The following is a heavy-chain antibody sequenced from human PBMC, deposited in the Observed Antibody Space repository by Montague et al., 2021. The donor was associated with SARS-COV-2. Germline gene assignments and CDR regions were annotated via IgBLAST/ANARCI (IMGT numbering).Heavy chain of an antibody. CDR2: IYHAGST. V-gene: IGHV4-39*01. CDR1: GGPISRSSYY. CDR3: ANMGVGRITIFGVVSRGGLDY. Sequence: SETLSLTCSVSGGPISRSSYYWGWIRQPPGKGLEWVGNIYHAGSTYYNPSLKSRVTISVDTSKNQFSLKLSSVTAADAAVYYCANMGVGRITIFGVVSRGGLDYWGQGTLVTVSS. D-gene: IGHD3-3*01. J-gene: IGHJ4*02.